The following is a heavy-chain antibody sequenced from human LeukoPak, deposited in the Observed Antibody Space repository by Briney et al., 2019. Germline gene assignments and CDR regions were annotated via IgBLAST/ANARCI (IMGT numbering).Heavy chain of an antibody. D-gene: IGHD1-26*01. CDR3: AKASVGASETQDY. CDR2: ISYDGSNK. J-gene: IGHJ4*02. V-gene: IGHV3-30*18. CDR1: GFTFSSYG. Sequence: GRSLRFSCAASGFTFSSYGMHWVRQAPGKGLEWVAVISYDGSNKYYADSVKGRFTISRDNSKNTLYLQMNSLRAEDTAVYYCAKASVGASETQDYWGQGTLVTVSS.